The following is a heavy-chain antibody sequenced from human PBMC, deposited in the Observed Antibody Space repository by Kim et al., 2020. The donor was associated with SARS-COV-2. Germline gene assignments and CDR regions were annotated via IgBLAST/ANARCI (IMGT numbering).Heavy chain of an antibody. CDR2: IKSKTDGGIT. D-gene: IGHD1-26*01. Sequence: GGSLRLSCAASGFTFINAWMNCVRQAPGKGLEWVGRIKSKTDGGITDYAAPVKGRFTISRDDSKDTLFLQMPSLETDDTAVYYCTTVFGTYIRGFFDYWGQGTLVTVSS. CDR1: GFTFINAW. V-gene: IGHV3-15*01. J-gene: IGHJ4*02. CDR3: TTVFGTYIRGFFDY.